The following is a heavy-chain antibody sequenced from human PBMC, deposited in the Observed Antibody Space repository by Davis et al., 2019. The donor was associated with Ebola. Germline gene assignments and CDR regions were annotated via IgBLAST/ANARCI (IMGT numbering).Heavy chain of an antibody. J-gene: IGHJ4*02. CDR1: AYPFTDYF. D-gene: IGHD2/OR15-2a*01. Sequence: AASVKVSCKASAYPFTDYFLHWVRQAPGQGLEWMGRNNPNTGRTTYAQKFRDRVTMTRDTSISTAYMDLTSLVSDDTAVYFCAREGWTSSNSWFADWGQGTLVTASS. CDR2: NNPNTGRT. CDR3: AREGWTSSNSWFAD. V-gene: IGHV1-2*06.